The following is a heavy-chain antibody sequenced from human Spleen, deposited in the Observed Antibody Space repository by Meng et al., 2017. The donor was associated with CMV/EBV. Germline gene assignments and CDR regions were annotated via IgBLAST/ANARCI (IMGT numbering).Heavy chain of an antibody. CDR2: ISTYNGNT. CDR3: ARDSRQGFCTGGSCYCDY. CDR1: GYTFASYG. D-gene: IGHD2-15*01. J-gene: IGHJ4*02. V-gene: IGHV1-18*01. Sequence: ASVKVSCKASGYTFASYGISWVRQAPGQGLEWMGWISTYNGNTNYAQKLQGRVIMTTDTSTTTAYMELRSLTSDDTAVYYCARDSRQGFCTGGSCYCDYWGQGTLVTVSS.